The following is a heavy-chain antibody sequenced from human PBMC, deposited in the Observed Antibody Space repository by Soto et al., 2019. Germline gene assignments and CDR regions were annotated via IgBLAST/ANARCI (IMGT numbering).Heavy chain of an antibody. CDR3: ARGRNLVVPVAIGNYYYYYFMDV. J-gene: IGHJ6*03. V-gene: IGHV4-34*01. CDR1: GGSLSGYY. CDR2: INQSGST. D-gene: IGHD2-2*02. Sequence: SETLSLTCAVYGGSLSGYYWSWIRQPPGKGLEWIGEINQSGSTNYNPSLKSRVTTSVDTSKNQFSLKLSSVTAADTAVYYCARGRNLVVPVAIGNYYYYYFMDVWGKGTTVTVSS.